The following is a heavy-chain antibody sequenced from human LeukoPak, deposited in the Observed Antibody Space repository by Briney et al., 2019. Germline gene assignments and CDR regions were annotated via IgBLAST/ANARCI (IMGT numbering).Heavy chain of an antibody. Sequence: GGSLRFSCAASGFTFSSYGMHWVRQAPGKGLEWVAVIWYDGSNKYYADSVKGRFTISRDNSKNTLYLQMNSLRAEDTAVYYCARDSSAYGGNVYFDYWGQGTLVTVSS. J-gene: IGHJ4*02. D-gene: IGHD4-23*01. CDR2: IWYDGSNK. CDR3: ARDSSAYGGNVYFDY. CDR1: GFTFSSYG. V-gene: IGHV3-33*01.